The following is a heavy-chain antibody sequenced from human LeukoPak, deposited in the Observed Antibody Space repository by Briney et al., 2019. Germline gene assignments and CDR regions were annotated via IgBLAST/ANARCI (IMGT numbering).Heavy chain of an antibody. Sequence: VASVKVSCKASGYTFTGYYMHWVRQAPGQGLEWMGWINPNSGGTNYAQKFQGRVTMTRDTSISTAYMELSRLRSDDTAVYYCARDSSGYYHIDYWGQGTLVTVSS. D-gene: IGHD3-22*01. CDR3: ARDSSGYYHIDY. CDR2: INPNSGGT. J-gene: IGHJ4*02. V-gene: IGHV1-2*02. CDR1: GYTFTGYY.